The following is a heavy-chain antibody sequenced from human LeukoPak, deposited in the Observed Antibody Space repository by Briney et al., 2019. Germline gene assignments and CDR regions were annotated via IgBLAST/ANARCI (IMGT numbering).Heavy chain of an antibody. V-gene: IGHV1-18*01. CDR1: GYTFSNSA. CDR3: ARVAGGSFGYYFDF. Sequence: ASVKVSRKASGYTFSNSAIFWVRQAPGQGLEWMGWISTYNPNSQSSHKVQGRVTLTTDTASTTAYMELENLRFDDTAVYYCARVAGGSFGYYFDFWGQGTLVTVSS. CDR2: ISTYNPNS. J-gene: IGHJ4*02. D-gene: IGHD2-15*01.